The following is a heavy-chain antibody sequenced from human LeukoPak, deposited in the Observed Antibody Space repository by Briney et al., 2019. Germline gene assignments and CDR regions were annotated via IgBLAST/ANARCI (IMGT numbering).Heavy chain of an antibody. V-gene: IGHV4-4*07. CDR1: GGSISSYY. D-gene: IGHD4-11*01. Sequence: SETLSLTCTVSGGSISSYYWSWIRQPAGKRLEWLGRVYTSGSTNYNPSLKSRVTMSVDTSKTQFSLKLNSVTAADTAVYYCAKSPQTYIDAFDIWGQGTMVTVSS. J-gene: IGHJ3*02. CDR3: AKSPQTYIDAFDI. CDR2: VYTSGST.